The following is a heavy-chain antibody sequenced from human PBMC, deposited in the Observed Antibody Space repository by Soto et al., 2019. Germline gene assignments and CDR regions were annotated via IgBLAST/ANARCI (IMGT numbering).Heavy chain of an antibody. J-gene: IGHJ5*02. V-gene: IGHV3-23*01. CDR1: GFTFSSYA. D-gene: IGHD1-26*01. CDR3: AKEVLGSMWFDP. Sequence: GGSLRLSCAASGFTFSSYAMSWVRQAPGKGLEWVSAISGSGGSTYYAASVKGRFTISRDNSKNTLYLQMNTLRAEDTAVYYCAKEVLGSMWFDPWGQGTLVTVSS. CDR2: ISGSGGST.